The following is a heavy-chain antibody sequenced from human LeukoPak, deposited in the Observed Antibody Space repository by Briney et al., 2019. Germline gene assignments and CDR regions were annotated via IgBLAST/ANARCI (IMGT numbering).Heavy chain of an antibody. V-gene: IGHV1-69*13. CDR2: IIPIFGTA. CDR3: ARGPMVRGLITYAEYFQH. CDR1: GYTFTTYN. D-gene: IGHD3-10*01. Sequence: AASVKVSCKASGYTFTTYNINWVRQAPGQGLEWMGGIIPIFGTANYAQNFQGRVTITADESTATAYMELSSLKSDDTAVYYCARGPMVRGLITYAEYFQHWGQGTLVTVSS. J-gene: IGHJ1*01.